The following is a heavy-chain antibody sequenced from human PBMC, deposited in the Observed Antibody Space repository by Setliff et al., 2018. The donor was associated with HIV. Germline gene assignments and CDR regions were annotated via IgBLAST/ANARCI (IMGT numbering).Heavy chain of an antibody. CDR1: GGSISSHY. V-gene: IGHV4-4*09. J-gene: IGHJ5*02. Sequence: SETLSLTCTVSGGSISSHYWSWIRQPAGKGLEWIGHIHTSGSTNYDLSLMSRVTISVDTSKNQFSLKLSSVTAADTAVYYCATSGYSYAFNWFDPWGQGTLVTSPQ. CDR2: IHTSGST. D-gene: IGHD5-18*01. CDR3: ATSGYSYAFNWFDP.